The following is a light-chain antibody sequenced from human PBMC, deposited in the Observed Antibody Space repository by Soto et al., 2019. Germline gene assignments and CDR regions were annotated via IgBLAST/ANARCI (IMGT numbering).Light chain of an antibody. Sequence: AIRMTQSPSSFSASTGDRVTITCRASQGISSYLAWYQQKPGKAPKLLIYAASTLQSGVPSRFSGSGSGTDFTLTISCLQSEDFATYYCQQYYSYPPNTFGQGTRLVIK. CDR3: QQYYSYPPNT. CDR1: QGISSY. J-gene: IGKJ5*01. CDR2: AAS. V-gene: IGKV1-8*01.